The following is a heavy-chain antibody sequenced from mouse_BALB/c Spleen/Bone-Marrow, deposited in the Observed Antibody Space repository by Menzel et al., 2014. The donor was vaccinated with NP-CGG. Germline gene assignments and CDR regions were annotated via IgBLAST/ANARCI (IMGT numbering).Heavy chain of an antibody. CDR3: DRNHGDTYYIDY. J-gene: IGHJ2*01. CDR1: GFSLSRYS. CDR2: IWGGGNT. V-gene: IGHV2-6-4*01. Sequence: QVQLQQSGPGLVAPSQSLSITCTVSGFSLSRYSVHWVRQPPGKGLEWLGIIWGGGNTYYNSALKSRMSSSKDNYKSQVFIKMKRLQTDDTDMYDCDRNHGDTYYIDYWGQGTTLTVSS.